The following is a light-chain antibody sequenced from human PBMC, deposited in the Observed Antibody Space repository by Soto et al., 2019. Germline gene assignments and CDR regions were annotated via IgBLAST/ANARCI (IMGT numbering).Light chain of an antibody. J-gene: IGKJ1*01. Sequence: DIQMTQSPSSLSASVGDRVTITCRASQGIGSDLAWYQQKPGKAPKRLMYATSTLQSGVPARFSGSGSGTEFTLTISSLQPEDFATYYCLQHNTYPRTFGQGTKVEIK. V-gene: IGKV1-17*01. CDR3: LQHNTYPRT. CDR1: QGIGSD. CDR2: ATS.